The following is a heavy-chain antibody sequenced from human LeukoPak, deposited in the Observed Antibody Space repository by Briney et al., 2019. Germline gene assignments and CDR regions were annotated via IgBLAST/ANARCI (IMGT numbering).Heavy chain of an antibody. D-gene: IGHD3-10*01. CDR1: GSTFSPYW. CDR3: ARLAPYYGTGII. J-gene: IGHJ3*02. CDR2: IKEDGSEE. V-gene: IGHV3-7*01. Sequence: GGSLRLSCAASGSTFSPYWMSWVRQAPGKGLEWVATIKEDGSEEYYVDSVEGRFTISRDNAKKSLYLQMGSLRAEDTAVYYCARLAPYYGTGIIWGQGTVVTVSS.